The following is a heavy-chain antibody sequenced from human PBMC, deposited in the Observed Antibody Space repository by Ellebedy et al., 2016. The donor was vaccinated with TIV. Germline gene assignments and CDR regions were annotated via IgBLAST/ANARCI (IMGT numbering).Heavy chain of an antibody. Sequence: GESLKISCAASGFTFRSYEMFWVRQAPGKGLECVSYITSSGSTVDYADSVKGRFTISRDNAKKSLYLQMNSLRAEDTAVYYCARGAMAAAGDDYWGQGTLVTVSS. CDR3: ARGAMAAAGDDY. CDR1: GFTFRSYE. V-gene: IGHV3-48*03. J-gene: IGHJ4*02. D-gene: IGHD6-13*01. CDR2: ITSSGSTV.